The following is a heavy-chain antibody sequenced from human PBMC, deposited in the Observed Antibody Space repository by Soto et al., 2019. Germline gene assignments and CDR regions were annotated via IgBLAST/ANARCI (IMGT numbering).Heavy chain of an antibody. V-gene: IGHV3-30-3*01. J-gene: IGHJ4*02. D-gene: IGHD2-2*02. Sequence: GGSLRLSCAASGFTFSSYAMHWVRQAPGKGLEWVAVISYDGSNKYYADSVKGRFTISRDNSKNTLYLQMNSLRAEDTAVYYCASSFVVVPAAIAVFGYYFDYWGKGTLVTVSS. CDR2: ISYDGSNK. CDR3: ASSFVVVPAAIAVFGYYFDY. CDR1: GFTFSSYA.